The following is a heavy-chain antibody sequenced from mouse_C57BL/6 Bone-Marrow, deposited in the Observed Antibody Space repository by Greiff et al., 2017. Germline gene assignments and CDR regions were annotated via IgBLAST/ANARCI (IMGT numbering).Heavy chain of an antibody. D-gene: IGHD1-1*01. J-gene: IGHJ1*03. CDR3: ARSYYYGYFDV. V-gene: IGHV1-61*01. Sequence: QVQLQQPGAELVRPGSSVKLSCKASGYTFTSYWMDWVKQRPGQGLEWIGNIYPSDSETHYNQKFKDKATLTVDKSSSTAYMQLSSLTSEDSAVYYCARSYYYGYFDVWGTGTTVTVSS. CDR2: IYPSDSET. CDR1: GYTFTSYW.